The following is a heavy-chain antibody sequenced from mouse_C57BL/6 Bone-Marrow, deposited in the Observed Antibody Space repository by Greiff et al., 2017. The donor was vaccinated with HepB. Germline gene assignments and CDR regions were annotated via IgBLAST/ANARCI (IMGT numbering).Heavy chain of an antibody. CDR1: GYTFTSYW. J-gene: IGHJ3*01. CDR3: AREGYYGSSPFAY. Sequence: QVQLQQPGAELVKPGASVKLSCKASGYTFTSYWMHWVKQRPGRGLEWLGRIDPNSGGTKYNEKFKRKATLTVDKPASTAYMQLSSLTSEDAAVYYCAREGYYGSSPFAYWGQGTLVTVSA. D-gene: IGHD1-1*01. V-gene: IGHV1-72*01. CDR2: IDPNSGGT.